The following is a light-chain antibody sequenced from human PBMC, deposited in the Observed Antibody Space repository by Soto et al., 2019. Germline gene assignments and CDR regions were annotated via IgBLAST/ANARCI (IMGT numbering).Light chain of an antibody. CDR3: QQYGSSGT. CDR2: GAS. V-gene: IGKV3-20*01. J-gene: IGKJ1*01. CDR1: QSVSNNY. Sequence: IVLTQSQGTLSLSPWERGTLSCRASQSVSNNYLAWYQQKPGQAPRLLIYGASNRATGIPDRFSGSGSGTDFTLTISRLEPEDFAVYYCQQYGSSGTFGQGTKVDIK.